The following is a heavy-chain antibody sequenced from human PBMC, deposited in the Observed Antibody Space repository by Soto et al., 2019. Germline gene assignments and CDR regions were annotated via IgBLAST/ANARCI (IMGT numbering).Heavy chain of an antibody. CDR3: AKGRNSRTGLTMVRELITAINY. D-gene: IGHD3-10*01. V-gene: IGHV3-23*01. Sequence: AGGSLRLSCAASGFTFSSYGMSWVRQAPGKGLEWVSGISGSGEGTYYADSVKGRFTISRGNSKDTLYLQMNSLRAEDTAVYYCAKGRNSRTGLTMVRELITAINYWGTGTLVTVSS. CDR2: ISGSGEGT. J-gene: IGHJ4*02. CDR1: GFTFSSYG.